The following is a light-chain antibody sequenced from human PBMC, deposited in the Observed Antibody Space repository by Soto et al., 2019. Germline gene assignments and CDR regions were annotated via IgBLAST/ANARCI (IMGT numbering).Light chain of an antibody. Sequence: DIPMTQSPSSLSASVGDRVTIPCRASQSISSYLNWYQQKPGKAPKLLIYAASSLQSGVPSRFSGSGSGTDFTLTISSLQPEDFATYYCQQSYSTSVTFGQGTKVDSK. CDR1: QSISSY. CDR3: QQSYSTSVT. CDR2: AAS. J-gene: IGKJ1*01. V-gene: IGKV1-39*01.